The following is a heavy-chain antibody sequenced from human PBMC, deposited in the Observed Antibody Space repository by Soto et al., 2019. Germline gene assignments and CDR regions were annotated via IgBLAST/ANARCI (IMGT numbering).Heavy chain of an antibody. Sequence: GGSLRLSGAASGFTFSSYGMNWVRQAPGKGLEWLAVIWYDGSNKYYTDSVKSRVTISRDNSKNTLYLRMNSLRAADTAVYYCARDLGVATISATPDDYDMDVWGQGTTVTVSS. D-gene: IGHD5-12*01. CDR3: ARDLGVATISATPDDYDMDV. J-gene: IGHJ6*02. CDR1: GFTFSSYG. CDR2: IWYDGSNK. V-gene: IGHV3-33*01.